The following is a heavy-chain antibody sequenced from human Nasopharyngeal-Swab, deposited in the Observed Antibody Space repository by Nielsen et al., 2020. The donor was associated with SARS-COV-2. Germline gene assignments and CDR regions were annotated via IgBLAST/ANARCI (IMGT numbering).Heavy chain of an antibody. Sequence: ASVKDSCKASGYTFTSYYMHWVRQAPGQGLEWMGIINPSGGSTSYAQKFQGRVTMTRDTSTSTVYMELRSLRSEDTAVYYCARDLVTALGYYSSVDVWGKGTTVTVSS. CDR2: INPSGGST. V-gene: IGHV1-46*01. J-gene: IGHJ6*03. CDR1: GYTFTSYY. CDR3: ARDLVTALGYYSSVDV. D-gene: IGHD7-27*01.